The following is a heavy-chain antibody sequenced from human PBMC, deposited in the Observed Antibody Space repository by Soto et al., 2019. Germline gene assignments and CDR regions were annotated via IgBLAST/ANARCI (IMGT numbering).Heavy chain of an antibody. D-gene: IGHD3-3*01. J-gene: IGHJ6*02. CDR1: GYSFTSYW. Sequence: PGESLKISCKGSGYSFTSYWIGWVRQMPGKGLEWMGIIYPGDSNTRYSPSLQGQVTISVDKSISTAYLQWSSLKATDTAMYYCARHAYDFWSGHPNPRYYYGRDVWGQGTRVTV. CDR2: IYPGDSNT. CDR3: ARHAYDFWSGHPNPRYYYGRDV. V-gene: IGHV5-51*01.